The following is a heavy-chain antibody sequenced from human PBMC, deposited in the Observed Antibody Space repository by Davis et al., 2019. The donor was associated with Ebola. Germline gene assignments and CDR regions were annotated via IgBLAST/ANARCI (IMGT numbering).Heavy chain of an antibody. CDR2: ISSSGSAI. Sequence: GESLKISCAASGFTFSTYAMSWVRQAPGKGLEWLSYISSSGSAIYYADSVKGRFTISRGNAKNSLYLQMNSLRAEDTAVYYCAKVAAAGNGLDVWGKGTTVTVSS. CDR3: AKVAAAGNGLDV. J-gene: IGHJ6*04. CDR1: GFTFSTYA. D-gene: IGHD6-13*01. V-gene: IGHV3-11*01.